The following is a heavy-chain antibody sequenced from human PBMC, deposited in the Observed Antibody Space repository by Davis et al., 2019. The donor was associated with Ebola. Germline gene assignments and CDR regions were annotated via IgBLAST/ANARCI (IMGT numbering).Heavy chain of an antibody. Sequence: ASVKVSCKASGYTFTNYGITWVRQAPGQGLEWMGWINPHNGNTNYAQNVQGRVTMTTDTSTSTAYMELRSLRSDDTAVYYCARDAGDYFDYWGQGTLVTVSS. J-gene: IGHJ4*02. CDR3: ARDAGDYFDY. CDR2: INPHNGNT. V-gene: IGHV1-18*04. CDR1: GYTFTNYG. D-gene: IGHD3-10*01.